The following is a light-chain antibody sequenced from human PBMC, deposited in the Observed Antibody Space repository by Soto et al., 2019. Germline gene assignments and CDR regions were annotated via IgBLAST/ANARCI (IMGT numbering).Light chain of an antibody. CDR1: QSVSSSY. CDR2: GAS. CDR3: QQYGSSPPIT. J-gene: IGKJ3*01. Sequence: EIVLTQSPGTLSLSPGERATLSCRASQSVSSSYLAWYQQKPGQAPRLLLYGASSRATGIPDRFSGSGSGTDFTLPISRLEPEDFAVYYCQQYGSSPPITFGPGAKVDIK. V-gene: IGKV3-20*01.